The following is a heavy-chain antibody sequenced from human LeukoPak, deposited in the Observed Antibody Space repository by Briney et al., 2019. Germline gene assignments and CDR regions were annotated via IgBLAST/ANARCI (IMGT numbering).Heavy chain of an antibody. J-gene: IGHJ4*02. Sequence: SETLSLTCAVYGGSFSGYYWSWIRQPPGKGLEWIGEINHSGSTNYNPPLKSRVTISVDTSKNQFSLKLSSVTAADTAVYYCASYYYDSSGHNSLDYWGQGTLVTVSS. CDR3: ASYYYDSSGHNSLDY. V-gene: IGHV4-34*01. D-gene: IGHD3-22*01. CDR1: GGSFSGYY. CDR2: INHSGST.